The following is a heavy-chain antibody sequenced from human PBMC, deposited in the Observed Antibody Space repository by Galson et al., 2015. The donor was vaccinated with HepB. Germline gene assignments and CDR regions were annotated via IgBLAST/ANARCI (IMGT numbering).Heavy chain of an antibody. CDR2: INAGNGNT. J-gene: IGHJ5*02. D-gene: IGHD2-2*01. CDR1: GYTFTSYA. CDR3: ARAGYCSSTSCYAGGWFDP. Sequence: SVKVSCKASGYTFTSYAMRWVRQAPGQRLEWMGWINAGNGNTKYSQKFQGRVTITRDTSASTAYMELSSLRSEDTAVYYCARAGYCSSTSCYAGGWFDPWGQGTLVTVSS. V-gene: IGHV1-3*01.